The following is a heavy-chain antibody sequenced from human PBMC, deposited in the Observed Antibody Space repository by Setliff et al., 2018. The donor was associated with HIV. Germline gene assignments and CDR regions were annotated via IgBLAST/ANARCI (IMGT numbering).Heavy chain of an antibody. CDR1: GFSISSRYY. V-gene: IGHV4-38-2*02. D-gene: IGHD3-3*01. Sequence: PSETLSLTCDVSGFSISSRYYWGWIRQSPGKGLEWIGNIYHTGSSYYNPSLNDRATMSLDTSKNQFSLKLSSVTAADTAVYYCARDGFWSGYIDYWGQGTLVTVSS. CDR2: IYHTGSS. J-gene: IGHJ4*02. CDR3: ARDGFWSGYIDY.